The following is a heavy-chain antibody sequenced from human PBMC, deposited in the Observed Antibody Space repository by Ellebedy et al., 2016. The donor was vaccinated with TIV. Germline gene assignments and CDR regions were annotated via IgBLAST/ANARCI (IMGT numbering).Heavy chain of an antibody. CDR1: EFTFSTYS. V-gene: IGHV3-21*01. CDR3: ARGTHYYWFGMDV. CDR2: ISSTSTYT. Sequence: GESLKISCAASEFTFSTYSMNWVRQAPGKGLEWVSSISSTSTYTFYAGSVKGRFTIYRDNAKDSLYLQMNSLTAEDTAVYYCARGTHYYWFGMDVWGQGTTVTVSS. J-gene: IGHJ6*02.